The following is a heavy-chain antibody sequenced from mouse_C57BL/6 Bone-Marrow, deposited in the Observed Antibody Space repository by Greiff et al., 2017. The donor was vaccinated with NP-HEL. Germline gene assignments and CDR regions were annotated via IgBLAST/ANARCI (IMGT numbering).Heavy chain of an antibody. Sequence: VMLVESGPGLVQPSQSLSITCTVSGFSLTSYGVHWVRQSPGKGLEWLGVIWSGGSTDYNAAFISRLSISKDNSKSQVFFKMNSLQADDTAIYYCARKGDYALYAMDYWGQGTSVTVSS. CDR2: IWSGGST. CDR1: GFSLTSYG. V-gene: IGHV2-2*01. D-gene: IGHD2-4*01. J-gene: IGHJ4*01. CDR3: ARKGDYALYAMDY.